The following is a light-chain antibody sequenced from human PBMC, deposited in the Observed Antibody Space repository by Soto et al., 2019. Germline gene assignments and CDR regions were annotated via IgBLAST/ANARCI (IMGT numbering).Light chain of an antibody. Sequence: DIQMTRSPSSLSASVGDRVTITCQASQDMNNYLNWYQQKSGKAPELLIYDASNLETGVPSRFSGSGSGTHFTFTISGLQPEDFATYYCQQYGNLLWRFGQGTKVEI. CDR1: QDMNNY. J-gene: IGKJ1*01. CDR3: QQYGNLLWR. CDR2: DAS. V-gene: IGKV1-33*01.